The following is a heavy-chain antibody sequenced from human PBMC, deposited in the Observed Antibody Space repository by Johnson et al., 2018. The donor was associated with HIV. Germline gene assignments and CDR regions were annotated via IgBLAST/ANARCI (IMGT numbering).Heavy chain of an antibody. J-gene: IGHJ3*02. CDR2: IYSGGST. CDR1: GFTVSSNY. V-gene: IGHV3-53*01. Sequence: VQLVESGGGLIQPGGSLRLSCAASGFTVSSNYMSWVRQAPGKGLEWVSVIYSGGSTYYADSVKGRFTISRDNSKTTLYLQMNSLRAEDTAVYCCARECQYYYDSSGCTYDAFDIWGQGTMVTVSS. D-gene: IGHD3-22*01. CDR3: ARECQYYYDSSGCTYDAFDI.